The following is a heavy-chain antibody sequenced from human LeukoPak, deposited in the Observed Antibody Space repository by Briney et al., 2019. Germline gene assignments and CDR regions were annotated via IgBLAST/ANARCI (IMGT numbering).Heavy chain of an antibody. CDR2: IKQDGSEK. CDR3: ARLADYDFWSGYKFDY. J-gene: IGHJ4*02. Sequence: GGSLRLSCAASGFTFSNYWMSWVRQAPGKGLEWVANIKQDGSEKYYVDSVKGRFTISRDNAKNSLYLQMNSLRAEDTAVYYCARLADYDFWSGYKFDYWGQGTLVTVSS. D-gene: IGHD3-3*01. V-gene: IGHV3-7*01. CDR1: GFTFSNYW.